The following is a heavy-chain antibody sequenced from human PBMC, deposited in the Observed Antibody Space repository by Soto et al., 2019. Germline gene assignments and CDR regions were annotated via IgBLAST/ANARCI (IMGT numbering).Heavy chain of an antibody. CDR3: ARGLGRYFDL. D-gene: IGHD3-16*01. CDR1: GDSIRGYS. V-gene: IGHV4-4*07. J-gene: IGHJ2*01. Sequence: QVELQESGPGLVKPSETLSLTCTVSGDSIRGYSWSWIRQPAGQGLESLGRFFVTGRLNYNPSLKGRVTMALDTSTNQFSLRLTSVTAADTAVYFCARGLGRYFDLWGRGTLVTVSS. CDR2: FFVTGRL.